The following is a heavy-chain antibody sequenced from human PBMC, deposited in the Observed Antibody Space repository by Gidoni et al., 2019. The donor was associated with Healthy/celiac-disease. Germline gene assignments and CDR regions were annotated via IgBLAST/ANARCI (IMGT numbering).Heavy chain of an antibody. D-gene: IGHD3-10*01. J-gene: IGHJ4*02. CDR1: GGSFSGYY. V-gene: IGHV4-34*01. CDR3: ARVRYYGSGSYYRLDY. Sequence: QVQLQQWGAGLLKPSETLSLTCAVYGGSFSGYYWSWIRQPPGKGLEWIGEINHSGSTNYNPSLKSRVTISVDTSKNQFSLKLSSVTAADTAVYYCARVRYYGSGSYYRLDYWGQGTLVTVSS. CDR2: INHSGST.